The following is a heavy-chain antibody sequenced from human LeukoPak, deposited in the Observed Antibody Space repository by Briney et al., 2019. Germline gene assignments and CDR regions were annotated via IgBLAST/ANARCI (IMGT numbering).Heavy chain of an antibody. CDR1: GYTFTSYG. D-gene: IGHD2-8*01. CDR3: ARSYRTNGVCYSPWFDP. Sequence: GASVKVSCKASGYTFTSYGISWVRQAPGQGLEWMGWISAYNGNTNYAQKLQGRVTMTTDTSTSTAYMELRSLRSDDTAVYYCARSYRTNGVCYSPWFDPWGQGTLVTVSS. V-gene: IGHV1-18*01. CDR2: ISAYNGNT. J-gene: IGHJ5*02.